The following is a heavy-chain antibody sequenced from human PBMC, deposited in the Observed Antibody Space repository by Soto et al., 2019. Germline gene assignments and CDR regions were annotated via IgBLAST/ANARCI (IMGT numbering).Heavy chain of an antibody. CDR3: ARDDFGVTGTTYYYYYMDV. D-gene: IGHD1-20*01. J-gene: IGHJ6*03. CDR1: GGSISSYY. V-gene: IGHV4-59*01. Sequence: SETLSLTCTVSGGSISSYYWSWIRQPPGKGLEWIGYIYYSGSTNYNPSLKSRVTISVATSKNQFSLKLSSVTAADTAVYYCARDDFGVTGTTYYYYYMDVWGKGTTVTVSS. CDR2: IYYSGST.